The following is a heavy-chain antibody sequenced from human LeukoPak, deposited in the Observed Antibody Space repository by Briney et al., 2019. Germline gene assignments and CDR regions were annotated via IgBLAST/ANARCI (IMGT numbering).Heavy chain of an antibody. D-gene: IGHD4-17*01. V-gene: IGHV1-18*01. J-gene: IGHJ4*02. CDR2: ISGYNGKT. CDR1: GYSFNSYH. Sequence: ASVKVSCKASGYSFNSYHITWVRQAPGQGLEWMGWISGYNGKTNYAQKLQGRVTMTTDTSTTTAYMELRSLRSDDTAMYYCVRDWYDDYALGYWGQGTLVTVSS. CDR3: VRDWYDDYALGY.